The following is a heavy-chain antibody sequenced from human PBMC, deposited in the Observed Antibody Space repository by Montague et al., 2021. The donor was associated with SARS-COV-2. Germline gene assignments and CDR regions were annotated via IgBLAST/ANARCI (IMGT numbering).Heavy chain of an antibody. CDR2: IYYTGST. CDR1: GVSISSYY. V-gene: IGHV4-59*01. J-gene: IGHJ5*02. CDR3: ARGVASSEGNWFDP. D-gene: IGHD6-13*01. Sequence: SETLSLTCTVSGVSISSYYWIWIRQPPGKGLEWIGYIYYTGSTNYNPSLKSRVTISVGASKNQFSLKLSSMTAADTAVYYCARGVASSEGNWFDPWGQGTLVTVSS.